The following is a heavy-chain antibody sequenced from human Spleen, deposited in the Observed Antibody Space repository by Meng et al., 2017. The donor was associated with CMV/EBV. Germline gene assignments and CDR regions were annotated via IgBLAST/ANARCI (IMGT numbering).Heavy chain of an antibody. CDR2: INPNSGDT. V-gene: IGHV1-2*04. D-gene: IGHD6-6*01. CDR3: ARSRPEGGTGLLW. Sequence: ASVKVSCKTSGYSFSGYYIHWVRRAPGQGLEWMGWINPNSGDTNYAQRFQVWVTMTRDTSISTAYMELRRLRSDDTAVYYCARSRPEGGTGLLWWGQGTLVTVSS. CDR1: GYSFSGYY. J-gene: IGHJ4*02.